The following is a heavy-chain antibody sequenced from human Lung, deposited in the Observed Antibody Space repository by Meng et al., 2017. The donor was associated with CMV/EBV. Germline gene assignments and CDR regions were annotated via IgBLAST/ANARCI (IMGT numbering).Heavy chain of an antibody. CDR3: ARDRGDPDMLAYYAMYV. CDR1: GGTFSSYA. Sequence: SVXVSXXASGGTFSSYAISWVRQAPGQGLEWMGGIIPIFGTANYAQKFQGRVTITTDESTSTAYMELSSLRSDDTAVYYCARDRGDPDMLAYYAMYVWGQGXTVTVSS. D-gene: IGHD3-10*01. J-gene: IGHJ6*02. CDR2: IIPIFGTA. V-gene: IGHV1-69*05.